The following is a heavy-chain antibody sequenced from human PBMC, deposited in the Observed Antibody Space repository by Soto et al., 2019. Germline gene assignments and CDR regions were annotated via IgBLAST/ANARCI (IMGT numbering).Heavy chain of an antibody. CDR3: ARDGRAAAGNYYYYYGMDV. CDR2: IYTSGST. D-gene: IGHD6-13*01. CDR1: GGSISSYY. V-gene: IGHV4-4*07. J-gene: IGHJ6*02. Sequence: SESLSLTCTVSGGSISSYYWSWIRQPAGKGLEWIGRIYTSGSTNYNPSLKSRVTMSVDTSKNQFSLKLSSVTAADTAVYCCARDGRAAAGNYYYYYGMDVWGQGTTVTVSS.